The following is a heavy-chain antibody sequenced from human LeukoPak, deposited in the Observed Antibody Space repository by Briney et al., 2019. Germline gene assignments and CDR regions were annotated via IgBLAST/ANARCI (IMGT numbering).Heavy chain of an antibody. V-gene: IGHV1-18*01. CDR2: ISAYNGNT. D-gene: IGHD3-22*01. CDR1: GYTFTSYG. J-gene: IGHJ3*02. CDR3: SRGRPPRLPYYYDSSGYYHRYAFDI. Sequence: ASVKVSCKASGYTFTSYGISWVRHTPGQGLECMGWISAYNGNTNYAQKLQGRGTITTDISTRPAYMDLRRLRSKDTAEIYLSRGRPPRLPYYYDSSGYYHRYAFDIWGQGTMVTVSS.